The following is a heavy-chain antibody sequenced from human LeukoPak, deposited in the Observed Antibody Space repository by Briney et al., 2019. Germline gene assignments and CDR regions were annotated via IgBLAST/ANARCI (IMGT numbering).Heavy chain of an antibody. CDR2: ISGSGDNT. CDR3: AKDFVVVPGNVNYFDH. CDR1: GFTFSNYA. D-gene: IGHD2-21*02. J-gene: IGHJ4*02. Sequence: GGSLRLSCAASGFTFSNYAMSWVRQAPGKGLEGVSAISGSGDNTYYADSVKGRFTVSRDNSKNTLYVQMKSLRAEDTAVYYCAKDFVVVPGNVNYFDHWGQGTLVTVSS. V-gene: IGHV3-23*01.